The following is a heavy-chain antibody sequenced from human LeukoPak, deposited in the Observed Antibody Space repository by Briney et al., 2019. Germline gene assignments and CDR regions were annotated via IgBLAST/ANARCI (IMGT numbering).Heavy chain of an antibody. CDR1: GFTFGSYS. J-gene: IGHJ4*02. CDR2: IKQDGSEK. V-gene: IGHV3-7*01. D-gene: IGHD3-3*01. Sequence: PGGSLRLSCAASGFTFGSYSMNWVRQAPGKGLEWVANIKQDGSEKYYVDSVKGRFTISRDNAKNSLYLQMNSLRAEDTAVYYCARDGVTIFGVVIPFDYWGQGTLVTVSS. CDR3: ARDGVTIFGVVIPFDY.